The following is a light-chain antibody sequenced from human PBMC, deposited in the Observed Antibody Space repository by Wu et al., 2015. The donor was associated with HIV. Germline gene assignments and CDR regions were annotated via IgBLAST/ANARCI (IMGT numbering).Light chain of an antibody. Sequence: DILMTQSPSTLSASVGDSVTITCRASQSISSWLAWYQQEPGKAPKLLIYKASSLESGVPSRFSGSGSGTDFTLTISSLQPDDFATYHCQQYHSYPYSFGQGTKLEIK. CDR3: QQYHSYPYS. CDR2: KAS. V-gene: IGKV1-5*03. CDR1: QSISSW. J-gene: IGKJ2*03.